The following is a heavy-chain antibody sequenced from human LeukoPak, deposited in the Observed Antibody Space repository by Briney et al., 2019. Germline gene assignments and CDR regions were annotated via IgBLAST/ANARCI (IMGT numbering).Heavy chain of an antibody. D-gene: IGHD6-13*01. CDR3: ARFPYSRSWDYRFDH. CDR2: IYYSSST. V-gene: IGHV4-39*01. Sequence: PSETLSLTCTVSGGSISSSSYYWGWIRQPPGKGLEWIGSIYYSSSTYYNPSLTSRGTISVDTSKNQFSLKLSSVNAADTAVYYCARFPYSRSWDYRFDHWGQGTLVTVSS. CDR1: GGSISSSSYY. J-gene: IGHJ5*02.